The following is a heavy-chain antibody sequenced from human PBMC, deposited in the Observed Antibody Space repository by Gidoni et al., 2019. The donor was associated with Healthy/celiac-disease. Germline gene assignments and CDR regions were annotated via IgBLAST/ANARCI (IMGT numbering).Heavy chain of an antibody. CDR2: ISSSSSYI. Sequence: EVQLVESGGGLVKPGGSLRLSCAASGFPFSSYSMNWVRQAPGKGVEWVSSISSSSSYIYYADSVKGRFTISRDNAKNSLYLQMNSLRAEDTAVYYCARDFGSSGYYGGDYWGQGTLVTVSS. V-gene: IGHV3-21*01. CDR3: ARDFGSSGYYGGDY. J-gene: IGHJ4*02. CDR1: GFPFSSYS. D-gene: IGHD3-22*01.